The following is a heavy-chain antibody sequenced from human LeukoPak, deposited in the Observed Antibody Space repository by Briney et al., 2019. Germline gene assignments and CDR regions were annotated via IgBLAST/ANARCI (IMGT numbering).Heavy chain of an antibody. J-gene: IGHJ4*02. Sequence: GGSLRLSCTASGFTFGDYAMSWFRQAPGKGLEWVGFIRSKAYGGTTEYAASVKGRFTISRDDSKGIAYLQMNSLKTEDTAVYYCTRDSSFSAFWSGPHPGEPIRNEGYWGQGTLVTVSS. D-gene: IGHD3-3*01. CDR1: GFTFGDYA. CDR3: TRDSSFSAFWSGPHPGEPIRNEGY. CDR2: IRSKAYGGTT. V-gene: IGHV3-49*03.